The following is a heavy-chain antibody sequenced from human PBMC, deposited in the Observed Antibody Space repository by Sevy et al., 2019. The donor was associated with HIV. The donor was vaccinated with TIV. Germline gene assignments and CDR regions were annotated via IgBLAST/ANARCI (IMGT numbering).Heavy chain of an antibody. CDR1: GFTFSDYY. D-gene: IGHD3-10*01. CDR2: ISSSGSTI. V-gene: IGHV3-11*01. Sequence: GGSLRLSCAASGFTFSDYYMSWIRQAPGKGLEWVSYISSSGSTIYYADSVKGRFTISRDNAKNSLYLQMNSLRAEDTAVYYCAGGSCYYYYYGMDVWGQGTTVTVSS. J-gene: IGHJ6*02. CDR3: AGGSCYYYYYGMDV.